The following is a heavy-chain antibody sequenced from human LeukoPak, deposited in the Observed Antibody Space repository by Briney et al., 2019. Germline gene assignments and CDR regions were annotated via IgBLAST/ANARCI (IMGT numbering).Heavy chain of an antibody. CDR1: GDSVSSNSAA. D-gene: IGHD4-23*01. CDR3: ARNSMFDY. V-gene: IGHV6-1*01. Sequence: SQTLSLTCAISGDSVSSNSAAWNWIRLSPSRGLGWLGRTYYRSKWFYDYAVSVKSRITISPDTSKNQFSLQLNSMTPEDTAVYYCARNSMFDYWGQGALVTVSS. J-gene: IGHJ4*02. CDR2: TYYRSKWFY.